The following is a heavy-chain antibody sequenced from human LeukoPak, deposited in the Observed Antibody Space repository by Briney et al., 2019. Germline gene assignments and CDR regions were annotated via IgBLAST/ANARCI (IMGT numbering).Heavy chain of an antibody. D-gene: IGHD5-18*01. CDR2: INPSGGST. Sequence: ASVKVSCKASGYTFTSYYMHWLRQAPGQGLEWMGIINPSGGSTSYAQKFQGRVTMTRDTSTSTVYMELSSLRSEDTAVYYCARGGNSYGRATYYYYYMDVWGKGTTVTVSS. J-gene: IGHJ6*03. CDR1: GYTFTSYY. V-gene: IGHV1-46*03. CDR3: ARGGNSYGRATYYYYYMDV.